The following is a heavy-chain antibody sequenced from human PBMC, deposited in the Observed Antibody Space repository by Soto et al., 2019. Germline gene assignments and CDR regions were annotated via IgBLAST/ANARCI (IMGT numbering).Heavy chain of an antibody. V-gene: IGHV6-1*01. J-gene: IGHJ6*02. Sequence: SQTLSLTCAISGDSVSSNSAAWNWIRQSPSRGLEWLGRTYYRSKWYNDYAVSVKSRITINPDTSKNQFSLQLNSVTPEDTAVYYCARGGYSGYEVYYYYGMAVWGQGTTVTVSS. CDR1: GDSVSSNSAA. CDR2: TYYRSKWYN. CDR3: ARGGYSGYEVYYYYGMAV. D-gene: IGHD5-12*01.